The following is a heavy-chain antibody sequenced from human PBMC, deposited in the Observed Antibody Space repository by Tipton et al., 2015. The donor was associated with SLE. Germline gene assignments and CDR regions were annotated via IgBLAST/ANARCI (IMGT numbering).Heavy chain of an antibody. V-gene: IGHV3-13*01. Sequence: SLRLSCAASGFTFSVYDMHWVRQVPGKGLEWVSGIGDDGNADYPDSVKGRFTISRENAKNSVFLQMNSLGVGDTAVYYCARWSPYYYALDVWGQGTTVIVSS. CDR1: GFTFSVYD. CDR3: ARWSPYYYALDV. CDR2: IGDDGNA. D-gene: IGHD3-10*01. J-gene: IGHJ6*02.